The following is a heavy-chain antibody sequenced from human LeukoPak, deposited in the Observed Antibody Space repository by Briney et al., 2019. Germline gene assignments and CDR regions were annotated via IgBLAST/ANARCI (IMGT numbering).Heavy chain of an antibody. CDR2: MDPNSGNT. J-gene: IGHJ4*02. Sequence: ASVKVSCKASGYAFTDYDINWVRQATGQGLEWMGWMDPNSGNTGFAQRFQDRVVLTRDTSINTAYMELSSLRSDDTAVYYCVRGNSGSYYLHWGQGTLVTVSS. V-gene: IGHV1-8*02. CDR1: GYAFTDYD. CDR3: VRGNSGSYYLH. D-gene: IGHD1-26*01.